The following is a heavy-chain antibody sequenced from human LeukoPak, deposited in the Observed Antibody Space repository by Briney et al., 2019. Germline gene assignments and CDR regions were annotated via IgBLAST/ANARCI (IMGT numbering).Heavy chain of an antibody. D-gene: IGHD1-26*01. Sequence: GASVKVSCKASGYTLTDYHIHWVRQAPGQGLEWMGWIKPNSGATNYEQKFQGRVTMTRDTSISTAYMEVSSLKSDDTAVYYCARGRSIGIGGTAIEYWGQGTLVTVSS. CDR2: IKPNSGAT. CDR1: GYTLTDYH. J-gene: IGHJ4*02. V-gene: IGHV1-2*02. CDR3: ARGRSIGIGGTAIEY.